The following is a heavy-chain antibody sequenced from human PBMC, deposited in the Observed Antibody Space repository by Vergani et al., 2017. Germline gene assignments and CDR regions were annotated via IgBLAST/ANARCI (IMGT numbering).Heavy chain of an antibody. CDR3: AKANPRNSGYDYLYYYHAMDV. D-gene: IGHD5-12*01. Sequence: VQLVESEGGVVQPGRSLTLSCVASGFTFNHYAMNWVRQAPGKGLEWVSGISGSGGSTYYAGSVKGRFTISRDSSKNTLYLQMNSLSAGDTAVYYCAKANPRNSGYDYLYYYHAMDVWGQGTTVTVSS. V-gene: IGHV3-23*04. J-gene: IGHJ6*02. CDR1: GFTFNHYA. CDR2: ISGSGGST.